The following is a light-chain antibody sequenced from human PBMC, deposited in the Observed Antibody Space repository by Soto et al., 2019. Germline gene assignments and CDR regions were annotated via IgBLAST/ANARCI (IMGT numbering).Light chain of an antibody. V-gene: IGKV1-27*01. CDR1: QGISNY. J-gene: IGKJ3*01. CDR3: QQYSSFPL. CDR2: AAS. Sequence: DSQMTQSPSSLSASVGDRVTITCRASQGISNYIAWYQQKPGKATKLLIYAASTLQSGVPSRFSGSGSGTDFTLTINSLQPEDVATYSCQQYSSFPLFGPGTKVDIK.